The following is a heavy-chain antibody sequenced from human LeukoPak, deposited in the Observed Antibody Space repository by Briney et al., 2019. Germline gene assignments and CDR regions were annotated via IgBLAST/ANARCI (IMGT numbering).Heavy chain of an antibody. CDR1: GGSLSGYY. CDR3: ARHGDHTSSWSPELYYYYYMDV. Sequence: SETLSLTCAVYGGSLSGYYWSWTRQPPGTGLEWIGEINPSGSTNYNPSLKSRVTIFLDTSNNQFSLKLSSVTAADTAVYFCARHGDHTSSWSPELYYYYYMDVWDKGITVTVSS. V-gene: IGHV4-34*01. CDR2: INPSGST. D-gene: IGHD6-13*01. J-gene: IGHJ6*03.